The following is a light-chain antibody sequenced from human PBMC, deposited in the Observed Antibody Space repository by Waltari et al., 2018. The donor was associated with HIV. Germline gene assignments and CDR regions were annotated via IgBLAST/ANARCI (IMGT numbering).Light chain of an antibody. Sequence: QSVLTQPPSVSGAPGQRVTISCTGSSPNIGAGFDVNWYHQLPGTTPNLLINGNSNRPSGVPDRFSGSKSGTSDSLAITGLQAEDEADYYCQSYDASLSGVIFGGGTELTVL. V-gene: IGLV1-40*01. J-gene: IGLJ2*01. CDR2: GNS. CDR3: QSYDASLSGVI. CDR1: SPNIGAGFD.